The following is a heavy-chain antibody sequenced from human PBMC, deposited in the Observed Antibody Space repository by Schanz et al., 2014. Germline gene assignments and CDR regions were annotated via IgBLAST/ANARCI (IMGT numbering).Heavy chain of an antibody. CDR1: GFTFSTYC. D-gene: IGHD3-3*01. Sequence: EVQLVESGGGLVQPGGSLRLSCAASGFTFSTYCMSWVRQAPGKGLEWVANIKQDESERAYVDSVKGRFTISRDNAKNSLYLQMNSLRAEDTAVYYCARDKGGYYAFDYWGQGTLVTVSS. V-gene: IGHV3-7*01. J-gene: IGHJ4*02. CDR2: IKQDESER. CDR3: ARDKGGYYAFDY.